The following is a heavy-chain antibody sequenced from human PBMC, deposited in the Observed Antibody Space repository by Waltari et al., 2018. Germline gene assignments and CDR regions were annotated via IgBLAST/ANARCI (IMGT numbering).Heavy chain of an antibody. J-gene: IGHJ5*01. Sequence: EVQLVESGGGLVKPGGSLSLSCVASGFTFSTFGMSWVRQAPGKGMVWVSKITGAGAYIYYADSIKGRFTISRDNAKNSLYLHMNSLRDGDTAVYYCVRALTTPNDSWGQGTLVAVSS. CDR2: ITGAGAYI. CDR3: VRALTTPNDS. CDR1: GFTFSTFG. V-gene: IGHV3-21*03. D-gene: IGHD4-17*01.